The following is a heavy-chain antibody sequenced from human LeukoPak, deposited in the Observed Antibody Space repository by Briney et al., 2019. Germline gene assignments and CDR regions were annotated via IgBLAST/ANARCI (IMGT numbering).Heavy chain of an antibody. CDR2: INHSGST. D-gene: IGHD3-10*02. CDR1: GGSFSGYY. Sequence: LETLSLTCTVSGGSFSGYYWSWIRQPPGKGLEWIGEINHSGSTNYNPSLKSRVTISVDTSKNQFSLKLSSVTAADTAVYYCARGAFVRGVIKYFQHWGQGTLVTVSS. J-gene: IGHJ1*01. V-gene: IGHV4-34*01. CDR3: ARGAFVRGVIKYFQH.